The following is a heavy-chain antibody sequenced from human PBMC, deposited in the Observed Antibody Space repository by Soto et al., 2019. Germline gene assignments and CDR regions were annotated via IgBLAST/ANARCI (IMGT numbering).Heavy chain of an antibody. Sequence: EVQLVESGGGLVQPGGSLRLSCAASGFTVSSNYMSWVRQAPGKGLEWVSVIYSGGSTYYADSVKDRFTISRDNSKNTLYLQMNSLRAEDTAVYYCASCGGDCYDAFDIWGQGTMVTVSS. V-gene: IGHV3-66*01. D-gene: IGHD2-21*02. J-gene: IGHJ3*02. CDR2: IYSGGST. CDR1: GFTVSSNY. CDR3: ASCGGDCYDAFDI.